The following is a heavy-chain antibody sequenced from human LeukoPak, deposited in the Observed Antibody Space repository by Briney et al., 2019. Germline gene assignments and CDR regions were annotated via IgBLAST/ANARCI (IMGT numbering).Heavy chain of an antibody. CDR2: ISGGGGST. J-gene: IGHJ6*03. V-gene: IGHV3-23*01. Sequence: GGSLRLSCAASGFTFSSYAMSWVRQAPGKGLEWVSAISGGGGSTYYADSVKGRFTISRDNSKNTLYLQMNSLRAEDTAVYYCARNRYPTYYYYMDVWGKGTTVTVSS. CDR3: ARNRYPTYYYYMDV. D-gene: IGHD2-2*02. CDR1: GFTFSSYA.